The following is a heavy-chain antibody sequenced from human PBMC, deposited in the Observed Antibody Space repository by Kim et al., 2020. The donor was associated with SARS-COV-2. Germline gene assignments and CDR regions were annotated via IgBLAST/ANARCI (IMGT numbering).Heavy chain of an antibody. CDR3: ARDTAHMATTER. CDR1: GFTFSSYS. Sequence: GGSLRLSCAASGFTFSSYSMHWVRQAPGKGLEWVSSISSSSSYIYYADSVEGRFTISRDNAKNSLYLQMNSLRAEDTAVYYCARDTAHMATTERWGQGTLVTVSS. CDR2: ISSSSSYI. J-gene: IGHJ4*02. D-gene: IGHD5-12*01. V-gene: IGHV3-21*01.